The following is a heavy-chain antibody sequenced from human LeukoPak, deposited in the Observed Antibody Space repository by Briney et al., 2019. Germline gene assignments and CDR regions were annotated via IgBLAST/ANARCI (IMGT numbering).Heavy chain of an antibody. V-gene: IGHV4-39*01. CDR2: IYSSGST. Sequence: SETLSLTCSVSGDSISSARNYWGWIRQSPGKGLEWLASIYSSGSTHSNPSLKSRASISIDTSKNQFSLKLYSVTASDAAIYYCARHLSGTTMAHYFDFWGQGTLVTVSS. D-gene: IGHD1-1*01. CDR1: GDSISSARNY. CDR3: ARHLSGTTMAHYFDF. J-gene: IGHJ4*02.